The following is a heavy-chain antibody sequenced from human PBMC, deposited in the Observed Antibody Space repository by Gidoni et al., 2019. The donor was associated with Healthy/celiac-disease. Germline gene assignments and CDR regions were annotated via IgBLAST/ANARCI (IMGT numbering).Heavy chain of an antibody. Sequence: QVQLVESGGGVVQPGGSLRLSCAASGFPFSSYGMHWVRQAPGKGLEWVAFIRYDGSNKYYADSVKGRFTISRDNSKNTLYLQMNSLRAEDTAVYYCAKESGAVAGTFDYWGQGTLVTVSS. J-gene: IGHJ4*02. D-gene: IGHD6-19*01. CDR2: IRYDGSNK. V-gene: IGHV3-30*02. CDR3: AKESGAVAGTFDY. CDR1: GFPFSSYG.